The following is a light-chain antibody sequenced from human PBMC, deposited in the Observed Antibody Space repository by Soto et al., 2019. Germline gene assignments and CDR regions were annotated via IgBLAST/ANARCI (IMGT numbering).Light chain of an antibody. CDR1: SGHSSYI. CDR3: ETWDFNTRV. V-gene: IGLV4-60*02. J-gene: IGLJ3*02. Sequence: QPVLTQSSSASASLGSSVKLTCTLSSGHSSYIIAWHQQQPGKAPRYLMKLEGSGSYNKGSEVPDRFSGSSSGADRYLTISNLQFDDEADYYCETWDFNTRVFGGGTKLTVL. CDR2: LEGSGSY.